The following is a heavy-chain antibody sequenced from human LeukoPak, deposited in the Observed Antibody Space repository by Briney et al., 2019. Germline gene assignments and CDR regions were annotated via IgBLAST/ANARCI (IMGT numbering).Heavy chain of an antibody. CDR3: ANHKKFGYDSFYAFDI. D-gene: IGHD3-22*01. CDR1: VGTFSSYA. V-gene: IGHV1-69*06. J-gene: IGHJ3*02. Sequence: TVKVSCKPSVGTFSSYAISWVRQAPGQGLEWMGGIIPIFGTANYAQTFQGRVTINADKSTSTAYMEPRSLRSDDTAVYYCANHKKFGYDSFYAFDIWGQGKMVTVAS. CDR2: IIPIFGTA.